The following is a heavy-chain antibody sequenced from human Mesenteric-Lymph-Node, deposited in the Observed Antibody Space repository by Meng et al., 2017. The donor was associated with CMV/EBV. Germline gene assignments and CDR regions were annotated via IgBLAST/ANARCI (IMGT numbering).Heavy chain of an antibody. Sequence: GGSLRLSCAASGFTFSSYWMSWVRQAPGKGLEWVANIKQDGSEKYYVDSVKGRFTISRDNAKNSLYLQMNSLRAEDTAVYYCARDALYQLLGAYGMDVWGQGTTVTVSS. V-gene: IGHV3-7*01. CDR1: GFTFSSYW. CDR3: ARDALYQLLGAYGMDV. D-gene: IGHD2-2*01. J-gene: IGHJ6*02. CDR2: IKQDGSEK.